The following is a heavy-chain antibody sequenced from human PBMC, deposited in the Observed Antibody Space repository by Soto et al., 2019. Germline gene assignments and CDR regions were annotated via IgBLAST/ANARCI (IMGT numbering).Heavy chain of an antibody. CDR2: INAGNGNT. CDR1: GYTFTSYA. Sequence: GASVKVSCKASGYTFTSYAMHWVRQAPGQRLEWMGWINAGNGNTKYSQKFQGRVTMTRDTSTSTVYMELSSLRSEDTAVYYCARAQGVELVGGMDVWGQGTTVTVSS. J-gene: IGHJ6*02. D-gene: IGHD5-12*01. CDR3: ARAQGVELVGGMDV. V-gene: IGHV1-3*01.